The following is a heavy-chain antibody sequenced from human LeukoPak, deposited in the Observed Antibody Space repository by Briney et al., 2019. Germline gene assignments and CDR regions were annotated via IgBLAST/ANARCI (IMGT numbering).Heavy chain of an antibody. CDR3: AKAFWSGYSNMIDY. Sequence: GGSLRLSCAASGFTFSSYSMNWVRQAPGKGLEWVSSISSSSSYIYYADSVKGRFTISRDNAKNSLYLQMNSLRAEDTAVYYCAKAFWSGYSNMIDYWGQGTLVTVSS. V-gene: IGHV3-21*04. J-gene: IGHJ4*02. CDR1: GFTFSSYS. CDR2: ISSSSSYI. D-gene: IGHD3-3*01.